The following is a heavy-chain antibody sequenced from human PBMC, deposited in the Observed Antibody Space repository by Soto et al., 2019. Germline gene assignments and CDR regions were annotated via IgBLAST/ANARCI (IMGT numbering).Heavy chain of an antibody. CDR1: GYTFTSYG. Sequence: ASVKGSCKASGYTFTSYGISWVRQAPGQGLEWMGWISAYNGNTNYAQKLQGRVTMTTDTSTSTAYMELRSLRSDDTDVYYCARDLRYYYYSSGYYEPWYFDPWGRAPLVTVSP. J-gene: IGHJ2*01. CDR2: ISAYNGNT. V-gene: IGHV1-18*04. D-gene: IGHD3-22*01. CDR3: ARDLRYYYYSSGYYEPWYFDP.